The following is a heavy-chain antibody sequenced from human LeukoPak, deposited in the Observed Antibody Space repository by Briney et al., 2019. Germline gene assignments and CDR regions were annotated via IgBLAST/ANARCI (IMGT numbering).Heavy chain of an antibody. CDR2: ISSSSSYI. CDR1: GFTFSSYS. CDR3: ARGDSSALLYYFDY. D-gene: IGHD3-22*01. J-gene: IGHJ4*02. Sequence: GGSLTLSCAASGFTFSSYSMNWVRQATGKGLEWVSSISSSSSYIYYADSVEGRFTISRYNAKNSLYLQMNSLRAEDTAVYYCARGDSSALLYYFDYWSQGTLVTVSS. V-gene: IGHV3-21*01.